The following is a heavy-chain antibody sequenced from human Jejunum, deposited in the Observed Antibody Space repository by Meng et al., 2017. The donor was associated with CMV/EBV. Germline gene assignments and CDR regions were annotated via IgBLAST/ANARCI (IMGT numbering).Heavy chain of an antibody. CDR1: GYTFNGYY. V-gene: IGHV1-2*06. CDR2: INPNIGGT. D-gene: IGHD6-19*01. J-gene: IGHJ4*02. Sequence: SGYTFNGYYLHWVRQAPGQGLEWMGRINPNIGGTDYAQNFQGRVTMTRDASINTAYMELSRLTSDDTAVYYCARARAYTTAWAGIDYWGQGTLVTVSS. CDR3: ARARAYTTAWAGIDY.